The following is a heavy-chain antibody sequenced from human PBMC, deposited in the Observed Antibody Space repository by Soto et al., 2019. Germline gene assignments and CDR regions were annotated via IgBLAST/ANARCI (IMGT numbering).Heavy chain of an antibody. D-gene: IGHD3-3*01. J-gene: IGHJ4*02. CDR2: ISYDGSNK. CDR3: ARVKGYDFWSGYFGRGHFDY. V-gene: IGHV3-30-3*01. CDR1: GFTFSSYA. Sequence: GGSLRLSCAASGFTFSSYAMHWVRQAPGKGLEWVAVISYDGSNKYYADSVKGRFTISRDNSKDTLYLQMNSLRAEDTAVYYCARVKGYDFWSGYFGRGHFDYWGQGTLVTVSS.